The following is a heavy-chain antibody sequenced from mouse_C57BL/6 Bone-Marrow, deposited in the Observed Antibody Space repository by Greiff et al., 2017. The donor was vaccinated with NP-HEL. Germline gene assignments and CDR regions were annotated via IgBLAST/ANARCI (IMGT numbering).Heavy chain of an antibody. Sequence: VQLQQSGPELVKPGASVKISCKASGYSFTGYYMNWVKQSPEKSLEWIGEINPSTGGTTYNQKFKAKATLTVDKSSSTAYMQLKSLTSEDSAVSYCARQTGNYFDYWGQGTTLTVSS. V-gene: IGHV1-42*01. D-gene: IGHD4-1*01. J-gene: IGHJ2*01. CDR3: ARQTGNYFDY. CDR1: GYSFTGYY. CDR2: INPSTGGT.